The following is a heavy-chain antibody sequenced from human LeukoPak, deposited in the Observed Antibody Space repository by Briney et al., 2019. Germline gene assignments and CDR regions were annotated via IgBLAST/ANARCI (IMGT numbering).Heavy chain of an antibody. CDR3: ASYSTSVGDAFDI. Sequence: RPSETLSLTCTVSGGSISSGNYYWSWIRQPAGKGLEWIGRIYTSGSTNYNPSLKSRVTISADTSKNQFSLKLSSVTAADTAVYYCASYSTSVGDAFDIWGQGTMVTVSS. V-gene: IGHV4-61*02. J-gene: IGHJ3*02. CDR1: GGSISSGNYY. CDR2: IYTSGST. D-gene: IGHD6-6*01.